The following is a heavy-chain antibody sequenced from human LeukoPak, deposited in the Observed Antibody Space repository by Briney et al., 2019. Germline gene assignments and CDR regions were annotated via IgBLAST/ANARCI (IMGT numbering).Heavy chain of an antibody. J-gene: IGHJ4*02. V-gene: IGHV1-8*01. D-gene: IGHD6-19*01. Sequence: GASVKVSCTASGYTFTSYDINWVRQATGQGLEWTGWMNPNSGNTGCAQKFQGRVTMTRNTSISTAYMELSSLRSEDTAVYYCARGRLPQWLVRGGYFDYWGQGTLVTVSS. CDR2: MNPNSGNT. CDR3: ARGRLPQWLVRGGYFDY. CDR1: GYTFTSYD.